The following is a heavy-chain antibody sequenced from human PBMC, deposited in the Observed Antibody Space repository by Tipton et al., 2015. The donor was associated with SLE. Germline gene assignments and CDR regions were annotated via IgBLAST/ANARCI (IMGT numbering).Heavy chain of an antibody. D-gene: IGHD1-26*01. CDR2: ISSFTGTT. V-gene: IGHV3-48*03. CDR3: ARDLGQWGFDY. Sequence: SLRLSCAASGFTFSSYEMNWVRQAPGQGLEWVAYISSFTGTTYYADSVKGRFTISRDNAKDSLSLQMNSLRAEDTAVYYCARDLGQWGFDYWGQGTLVTVSS. CDR1: GFTFSSYE. J-gene: IGHJ4*02.